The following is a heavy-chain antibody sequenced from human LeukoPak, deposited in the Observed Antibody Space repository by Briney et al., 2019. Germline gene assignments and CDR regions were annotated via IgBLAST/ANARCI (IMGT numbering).Heavy chain of an antibody. CDR2: IIPIFGTA. CDR1: GGTFSSYA. CDR3: ARGSYYYGSGSYSSNNFDY. Sequence: SVKVSCKASGGTFSSYAISWVRQAPGQGLEWMGGIIPIFGTANYAQKFQGRVTITADESTSTAYMELSSLSSVTAADTAVYYCARGSYYYGSGSYSSNNFDYWGQGTLVTVSS. V-gene: IGHV1-69*13. J-gene: IGHJ4*02. D-gene: IGHD3-10*01.